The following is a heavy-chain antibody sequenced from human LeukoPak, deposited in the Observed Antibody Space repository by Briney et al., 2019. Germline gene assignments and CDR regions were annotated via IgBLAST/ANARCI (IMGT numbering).Heavy chain of an antibody. Sequence: ASAKVSCKASGYRLTSYGISWVRQAPGQGLEWMGWISTYNGNTNYAQKFQDRVTMTTDTSTSTAYTELRSLRSDDTAVYYCARYSVSYSSSWHYYFDYWGQGTLVTVSS. CDR2: ISTYNGNT. J-gene: IGHJ4*02. CDR1: GYRLTSYG. D-gene: IGHD6-13*01. CDR3: ARYSVSYSSSWHYYFDY. V-gene: IGHV1-18*01.